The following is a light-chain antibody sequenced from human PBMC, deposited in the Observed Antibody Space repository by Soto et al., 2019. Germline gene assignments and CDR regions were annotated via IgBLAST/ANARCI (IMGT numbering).Light chain of an antibody. V-gene: IGKV3-20*01. CDR2: GAS. CDR1: QSVSSSY. Sequence: EIVLTQSPGTLSLSPGERATLSCRASQSVSSSYLAWYQQNPGQAPRLLIYGASSRGTGIPDRFSGSGSGTDFTLTISRMEPEDFAVYYCQQYGSSPYTFGQVTKLEIK. J-gene: IGKJ2*01. CDR3: QQYGSSPYT.